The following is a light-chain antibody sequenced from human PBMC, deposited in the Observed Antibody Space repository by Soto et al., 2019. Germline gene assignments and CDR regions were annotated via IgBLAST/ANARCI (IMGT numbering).Light chain of an antibody. V-gene: IGKV3-11*01. CDR2: DAS. CDR3: QQRSNWPWT. J-gene: IGKJ1*01. Sequence: EIVLTQSPATLSLSPGERATLSCRASQSVFSYLAWYQQKPGQAPRLLIYDASNRATGIPGRFSGSESGTDFTLTISSLEPEDFAVYYCQQRSNWPWTFGQGTKAEIK. CDR1: QSVFSY.